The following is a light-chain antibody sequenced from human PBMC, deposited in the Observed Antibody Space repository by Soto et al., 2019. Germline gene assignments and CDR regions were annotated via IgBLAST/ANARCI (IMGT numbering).Light chain of an antibody. CDR3: SSYTSRNTLV. J-gene: IGLJ1*01. V-gene: IGLV2-14*01. CDR2: EVN. CDR1: SSDVGGYNY. Sequence: QSVLAQPASVSGSPGQSITISCTGTSSDVGGYNYVSLFQQHPGKAPKLLIYEVNNRPSRISNRFSGSKSGNTASLTISGLQAEDEADYYCSSYTSRNTLVFGTGTKVTVL.